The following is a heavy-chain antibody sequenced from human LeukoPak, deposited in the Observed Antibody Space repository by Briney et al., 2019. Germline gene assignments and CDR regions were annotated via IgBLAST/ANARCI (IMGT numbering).Heavy chain of an antibody. V-gene: IGHV1-69*13. J-gene: IGHJ5*02. CDR2: IIPIFGTA. D-gene: IGHD2-2*01. Sequence: SVKVSCKASGGTFSSYAISWVRQAPGQGLEWMGGIIPIFGTANYAQKFQGRVTITADESTSTAYMELSRLRSDDTAVYYCARPYCSSTSCLNWFDPWGQGTLVTVSS. CDR1: GGTFSSYA. CDR3: ARPYCSSTSCLNWFDP.